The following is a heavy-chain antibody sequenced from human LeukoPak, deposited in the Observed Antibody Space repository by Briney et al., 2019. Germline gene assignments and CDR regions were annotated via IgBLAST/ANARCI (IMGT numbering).Heavy chain of an antibody. D-gene: IGHD6-13*01. V-gene: IGHV3-48*01. Sequence: PGGSLRLSCAASGFTFSSYSMNWVRQAPGKGLEWVSYISSSSSTIYYADSVKGRFTSSRDNAKNSLYLQMNSLRAEDTAVYYCARGSSWYDIDYWGQGTLVTVSS. CDR2: ISSSSSTI. J-gene: IGHJ4*02. CDR1: GFTFSSYS. CDR3: ARGSSWYDIDY.